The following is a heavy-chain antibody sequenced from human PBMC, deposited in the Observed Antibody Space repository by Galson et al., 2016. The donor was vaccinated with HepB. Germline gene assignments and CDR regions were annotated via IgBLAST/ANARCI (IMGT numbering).Heavy chain of an antibody. CDR3: ARGWELHDY. J-gene: IGHJ4*02. CDR2: IYPHDSDT. Sequence: QSGAEVKKPGDSLKISCKVSGYWFSNYWIGWVRQMPGKGLEWMGIIYPHDSDTRYSPSFQGQVTISADKSISTTYLQWRSLKASDTAIYYCARGWELHDYWGQRTLVTVSS. D-gene: IGHD1-26*01. V-gene: IGHV5-51*01. CDR1: GYWFSNYW.